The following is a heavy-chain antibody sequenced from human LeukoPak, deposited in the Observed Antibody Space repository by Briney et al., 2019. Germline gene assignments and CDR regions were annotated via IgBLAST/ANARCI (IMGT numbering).Heavy chain of an antibody. Sequence: SETLSLTCNVSGYSISSGYYWIWIRQPPGKGLEWIGNFHHSGGSYYNPSLKSRVTISVDTSQNQFSLNLHSVTAADTAVYYCAREGLRYYYDRSGYPPAYWGQGTLVTVSS. CDR2: FHHSGGS. CDR3: AREGLRYYYDRSGYPPAY. D-gene: IGHD3-22*01. V-gene: IGHV4-38-2*02. CDR1: GYSISSGYY. J-gene: IGHJ4*02.